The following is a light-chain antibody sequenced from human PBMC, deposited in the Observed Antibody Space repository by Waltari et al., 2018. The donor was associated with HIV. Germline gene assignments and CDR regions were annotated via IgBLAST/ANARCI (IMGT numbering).Light chain of an antibody. CDR2: DDT. Sequence: SYVLTQPPSVSVAPGQTARITCVGNNIGSKSVQWYQQRPGQAPILVVYDDTERPSGIPERFAGSNSVNTAPLTISRVEAGDEADYYCQVWYSTHYHRGVFGGGTNLTVL. V-gene: IGLV3-21*02. J-gene: IGLJ3*02. CDR3: QVWYSTHYHRGV. CDR1: NIGSKS.